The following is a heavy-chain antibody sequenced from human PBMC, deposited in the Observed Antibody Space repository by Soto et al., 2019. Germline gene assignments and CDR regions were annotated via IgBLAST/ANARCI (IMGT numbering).Heavy chain of an antibody. CDR2: IYPDDSDT. Sequence: GESLKISCKGSGYSFTSYWIGWVRQMPGKGLEWMGIIYPDDSDTRYSPSFQVQVTISADKSITTAYLQWSSLKASDTAIYYCARRTYSTSSPFDYWGQGTLVTV. V-gene: IGHV5-51*01. D-gene: IGHD6-6*01. CDR1: GYSFTSYW. CDR3: ARRTYSTSSPFDY. J-gene: IGHJ4*02.